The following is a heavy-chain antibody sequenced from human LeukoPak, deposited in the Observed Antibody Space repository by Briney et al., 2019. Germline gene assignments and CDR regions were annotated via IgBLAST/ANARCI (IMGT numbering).Heavy chain of an antibody. V-gene: IGHV3-48*01. CDR2: ISTSGGTI. D-gene: IGHD2-21*01. Sequence: GGYLRLSCAASGFTFSSSSMNWVRQAPEKGLEWVSYISTSGGTIYYADSVKGRFTISRDNAKYSLYLQMDSLRAEDTAVYYCARHIPFDCWGQGTLVTVSS. CDR3: ARHIPFDC. J-gene: IGHJ4*02. CDR1: GFTFSSSS.